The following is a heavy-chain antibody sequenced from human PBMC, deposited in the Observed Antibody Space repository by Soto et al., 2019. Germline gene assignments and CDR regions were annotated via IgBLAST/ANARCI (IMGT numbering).Heavy chain of an antibody. D-gene: IGHD5-12*01. CDR2: IYYSGST. V-gene: IGHV4-59*01. Sequence: SETLSLTCTVSGGSISSYYWSWIRQPPGKGLEWIGYIYYSGSTNYNPSLKSRVTISVDTSKNQFSLKLKSVTAADTAVYYCARDPVERATPYYYGMDVWGQGTTVTV. CDR3: ARDPVERATPYYYGMDV. CDR1: GGSISSYY. J-gene: IGHJ6*02.